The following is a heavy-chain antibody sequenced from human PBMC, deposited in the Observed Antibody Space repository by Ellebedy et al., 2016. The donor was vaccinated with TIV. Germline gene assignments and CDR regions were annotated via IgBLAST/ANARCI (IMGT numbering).Heavy chain of an antibody. Sequence: AASVKVSCKASGYTFTSYYMHWVRQAPGQGLEWLGIINPIAGSTSSAQKFQGRVTMTSDTSTRTVYMELSSLRSEDTAVYYCARAPSVDPHMDVWGQGTTVTVSS. V-gene: IGHV1-46*01. J-gene: IGHJ6*02. CDR3: ARAPSVDPHMDV. CDR2: INPIAGST. D-gene: IGHD6-19*01. CDR1: GYTFTSYY.